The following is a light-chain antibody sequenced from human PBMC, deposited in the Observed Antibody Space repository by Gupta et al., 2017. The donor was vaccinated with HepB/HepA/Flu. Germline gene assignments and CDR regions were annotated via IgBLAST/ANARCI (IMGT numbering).Light chain of an antibody. CDR2: EVS. CDR3: CSYAGSQTYV. CDR1: SSDVGSYNL. V-gene: IGLV2-23*02. Sequence: QSALTQPASMSGSPGQSIAISCTGISSDVGSYNLVSWYQHHPGKAPKVMIYEVSKRPSGVSNRFSGSKAGNTASLTISALQAEDEADYYCCSYAGSQTYVFGTGTKVTVL. J-gene: IGLJ1*01.